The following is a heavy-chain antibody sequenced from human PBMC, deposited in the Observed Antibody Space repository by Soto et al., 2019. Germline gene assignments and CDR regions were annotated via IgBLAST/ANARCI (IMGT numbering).Heavy chain of an antibody. CDR3: ARDPHQFWTSYWFDP. CDR2: ISAYDGKT. J-gene: IGHJ5*02. Sequence: ASVKVSCKTSGYTFNTYGINWVRQAPGQGLELMGWISAYDGKTTYAEKFQGRVTLTTDTSTSTAYMELRSMRSDDTAIYYCARDPHQFWTSYWFDPWGQGTPVTVSS. V-gene: IGHV1-18*01. D-gene: IGHD3-3*01. CDR1: GYTFNTYG.